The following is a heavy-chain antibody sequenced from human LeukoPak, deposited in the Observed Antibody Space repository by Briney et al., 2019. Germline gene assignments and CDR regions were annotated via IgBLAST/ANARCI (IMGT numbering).Heavy chain of an antibody. J-gene: IGHJ4*02. Sequence: GGSLRLSCAAPGFTFSSYEMNWVRQAPGKGLEWIAYLSSSGSAFSYADSVKGRFTIARDNAKNSVYLEMNSLRADDTAVYYCARSARLMKGVVEVTALDDWGQGTLVTVSS. V-gene: IGHV3-48*03. CDR2: LSSSGSAF. D-gene: IGHD3-3*01. CDR3: ARSARLMKGVVEVTALDD. CDR1: GFTFSSYE.